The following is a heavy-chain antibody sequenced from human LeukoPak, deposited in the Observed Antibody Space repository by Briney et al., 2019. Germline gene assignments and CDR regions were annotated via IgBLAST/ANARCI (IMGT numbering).Heavy chain of an antibody. J-gene: IGHJ4*02. CDR3: ARDSPYGDYPFDY. CDR1: GFTLSSYS. D-gene: IGHD4-17*01. V-gene: IGHV3-48*02. Sequence: SGGSLRLSCAASGFTLSSYSMNWVRQAPGKGLEWVSYITSSSITIYYADSVKGRFTISRDNAKNSLYLQINSLRDEDTAVYYCARDSPYGDYPFDYWGQGTLVTVSS. CDR2: ITSSSITI.